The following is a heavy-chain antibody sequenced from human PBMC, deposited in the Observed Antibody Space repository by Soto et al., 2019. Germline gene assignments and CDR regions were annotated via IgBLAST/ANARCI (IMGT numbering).Heavy chain of an antibody. D-gene: IGHD3-16*02. Sequence: QITLKESGPTLVKPTQTLTLTCTFSGFSLSTSGVGVGWIRQPPGKALEWLALIYWDDDKRYSPSLKSRLTITKDTPKNQVVLTMTNMDPVDTATYSCAHRPANIAIWGSYRPHDAFDIWGQGTMVTVSS. V-gene: IGHV2-5*02. CDR1: GFSLSTSGVG. CDR2: IYWDDDK. CDR3: AHRPANIAIWGSYRPHDAFDI. J-gene: IGHJ3*02.